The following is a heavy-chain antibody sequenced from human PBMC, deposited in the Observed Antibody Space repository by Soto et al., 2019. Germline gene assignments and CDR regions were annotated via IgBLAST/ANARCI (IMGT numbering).Heavy chain of an antibody. J-gene: IGHJ2*01. V-gene: IGHV4-59*01. CDR1: GDSISTSY. Sequence: QVQLQESGPGLVKPSETLSLNCTVSGDSISTSYWSWVRQPPGEGLEWIGYMFYRGSTNSNPSLKSRVTMSVDASKNQFSLKLTSVTAADTAVYYCARVYSSGWYWHFDLWGRGTLVTVSS. CDR2: MFYRGST. CDR3: ARVYSSGWYWHFDL. D-gene: IGHD6-19*01.